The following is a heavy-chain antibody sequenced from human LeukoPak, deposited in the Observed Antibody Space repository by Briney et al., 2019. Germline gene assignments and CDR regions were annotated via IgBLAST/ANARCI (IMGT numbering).Heavy chain of an antibody. CDR3: ARGEHSSGWDLRYYFDY. V-gene: IGHV4-34*01. Sequence: SETLSLTCAVYGGSFSGYYWSWIRQPPGKGLEWIGEINHSGSTNYNPSLKSRVTISVDTSKNQFSLKLSSVTAADTAVYYCARGEHSSGWDLRYYFDYWGQGTLVTVS. D-gene: IGHD6-19*01. J-gene: IGHJ4*02. CDR2: INHSGST. CDR1: GGSFSGYY.